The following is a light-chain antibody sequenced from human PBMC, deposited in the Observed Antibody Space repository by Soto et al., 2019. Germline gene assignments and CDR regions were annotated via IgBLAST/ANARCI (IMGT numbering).Light chain of an antibody. CDR1: SSDVGGYNF. CDR2: DVS. V-gene: IGLV2-11*01. J-gene: IGLJ2*01. CDR3: CSYAGSYTPVV. Sequence: QSALTQPRSVSGSPGQSVTISCTGTSSDVGGYNFVSWYQNHPGKAPKLMIYDVSERPSGVPDRFSGSKSGNTASLTISGLQADDEADYYCCSYAGSYTPVVFGGGTKLTVL.